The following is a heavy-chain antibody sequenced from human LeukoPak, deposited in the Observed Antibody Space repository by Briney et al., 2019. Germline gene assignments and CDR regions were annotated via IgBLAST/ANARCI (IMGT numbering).Heavy chain of an antibody. V-gene: IGHV3-23*01. CDR2: VSGSGGST. Sequence: GGSLRLSCAASGFTVSSNYMSWVRQAPGKGLEWVSVVSGSGGSTYYADSVKGRFTISRDNSKNTLYLQMNSLRAEDTAVYYCAKDIVYWVATPTGYWGQGTLVTVSS. CDR3: AKDIVYWVATPTGY. J-gene: IGHJ4*02. D-gene: IGHD5-12*01. CDR1: GFTVSSNY.